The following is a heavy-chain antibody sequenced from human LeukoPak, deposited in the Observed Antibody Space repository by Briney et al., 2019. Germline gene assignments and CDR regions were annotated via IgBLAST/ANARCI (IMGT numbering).Heavy chain of an antibody. D-gene: IGHD6-13*01. V-gene: IGHV1-2*02. J-gene: IGHJ4*02. Sequence: ASVKVSCKASGYTFTGYYMHWVRQAPGQGLEWMGWINPNSGGTNYAQKLQGRVTMTTDTSTSTAYMELRSLRSDDTAVYYCARDKSTAAALGGYWGQGTLVTVSS. CDR2: INPNSGGT. CDR1: GYTFTGYY. CDR3: ARDKSTAAALGGY.